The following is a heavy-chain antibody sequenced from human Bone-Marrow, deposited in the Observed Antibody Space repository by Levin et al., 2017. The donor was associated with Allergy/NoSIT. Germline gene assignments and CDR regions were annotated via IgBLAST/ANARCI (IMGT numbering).Heavy chain of an antibody. D-gene: IGHD3-10*01. CDR1: GFTFTSSA. CDR3: ASLDASPYYYGSGNYYKEGESH. CDR2: IVVGTGNT. V-gene: IGHV1-58*01. J-gene: IGHJ4*02. Sequence: KISCKAYGFTFTSSAVQWVRQARGQRLEWMGWIVVGTGNTNYAQKFQERLTITRDMSTSTAYMELSSLRSEDTAVYYCASLDASPYYYGSGNYYKEGESHWGQGTLVTVSS.